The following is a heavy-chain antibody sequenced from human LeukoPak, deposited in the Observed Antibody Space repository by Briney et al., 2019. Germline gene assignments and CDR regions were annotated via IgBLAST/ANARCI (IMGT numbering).Heavy chain of an antibody. CDR1: GGSLSSSSYY. V-gene: IGHV4-39*07. CDR2: IYYSGST. J-gene: IGHJ5*02. Sequence: SETLSLTCTVSGGSLSSSSYYWGWIRQPPGKGLEWIGSIYYSGSTYYNPSLKSRVTISVDTSKNQFSLKLSSVTAADTAVYYCARVHERNYYDSSGYYRWFDPWGQGTLVTVSS. D-gene: IGHD3-22*01. CDR3: ARVHERNYYDSSGYYRWFDP.